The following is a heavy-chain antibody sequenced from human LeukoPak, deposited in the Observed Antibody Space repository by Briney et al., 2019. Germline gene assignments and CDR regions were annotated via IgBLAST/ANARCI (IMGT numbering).Heavy chain of an antibody. CDR1: VHRYNLCD. D-gene: IGHD2-2*01. V-gene: IGHV3-20*04. CDR2: IDWNGPNT. J-gene: IGHJ4*02. CDR3: ARTEEAAANYLAL. Sequence: GGSLRLSCTASVHRYNLCDMMWVPQGPGKGLEWVSSIDWNGPNTGHSDPVKGRFTISRNNAKNSLHLQMNNMRAEDTPLYFCARTEEAAANYLALWGQGTLVTVSS.